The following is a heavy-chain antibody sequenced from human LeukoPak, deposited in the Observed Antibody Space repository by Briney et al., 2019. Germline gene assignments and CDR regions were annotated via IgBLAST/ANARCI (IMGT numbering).Heavy chain of an antibody. J-gene: IGHJ4*02. V-gene: IGHV4-61*02. D-gene: IGHD3-10*01. Sequence: SETLSLTCTVSGGSISSGSYYWSWIRQPAGKGLEWIGRIYTSGSANYNPSLKSRATISVDTSKNQLSLKLSSVTAADTAVYYCARVGYSSSGNYYNDRGAFDYWGQGTLVTVSS. CDR1: GGSISSGSYY. CDR2: IYTSGSA. CDR3: ARVGYSSSGNYYNDRGAFDY.